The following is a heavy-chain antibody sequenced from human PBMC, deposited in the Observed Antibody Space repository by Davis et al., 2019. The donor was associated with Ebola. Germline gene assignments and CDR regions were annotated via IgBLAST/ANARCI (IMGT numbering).Heavy chain of an antibody. V-gene: IGHV3-23*01. CDR3: AKDLMLWFGEAGRMDV. D-gene: IGHD3-10*01. CDR1: GFTFSSYA. J-gene: IGHJ6*04. CDR2: ISGSGGST. Sequence: GESLKISCAASGFTFSSYAMSWVRQAPGKGLEWVSAISGSGGSTYYADSAKGRFTISRDNSKNTLYLQMNSLRAEDTAIYYCAKDLMLWFGEAGRMDVWGKGTTVTVSS.